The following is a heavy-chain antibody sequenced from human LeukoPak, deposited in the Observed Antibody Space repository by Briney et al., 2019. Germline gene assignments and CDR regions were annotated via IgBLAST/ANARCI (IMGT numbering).Heavy chain of an antibody. Sequence: ASVNVSCKASGGTFSSYAISWVRQAPGQGLEWMGGIIPIFGTANYAQKFQGRVTITADESTSTAYMELSSLRSEDTAVYYCARGPAAIPDAFDIWGQGTMVTVSS. CDR2: IIPIFGTA. CDR1: GGTFSSYA. D-gene: IGHD2-2*02. J-gene: IGHJ3*02. CDR3: ARGPAAIPDAFDI. V-gene: IGHV1-69*13.